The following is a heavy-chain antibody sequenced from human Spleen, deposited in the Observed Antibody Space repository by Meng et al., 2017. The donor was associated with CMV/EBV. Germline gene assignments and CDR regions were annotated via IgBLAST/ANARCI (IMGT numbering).Heavy chain of an antibody. CDR1: GYTFTSYG. CDR3: ARDSGRSYREPYYFDY. V-gene: IGHV1-18*01. D-gene: IGHD1-26*01. Sequence: ASVKVSCKASGYTFTSYGITWVRQAPGQGLEYMGWISAYNGDTNYAQNFQGRVTMTTDASTSTAYMDLRSLRSDDTAVYYCARDSGRSYREPYYFDYWGQGTLVTVSS. J-gene: IGHJ4*02. CDR2: ISAYNGDT.